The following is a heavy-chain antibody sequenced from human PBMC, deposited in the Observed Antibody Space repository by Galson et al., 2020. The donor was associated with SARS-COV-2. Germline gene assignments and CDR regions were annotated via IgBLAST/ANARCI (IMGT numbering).Heavy chain of an antibody. CDR1: GGSISSGGYY. V-gene: IGHV4-31*03. J-gene: IGHJ3*02. CDR2: IYYSGST. D-gene: IGHD3-22*01. Sequence: SQTLSLTCTVSGGSISSGGYYWSWIRQHPGKGLEWIGYIYYSGSTYYNPSLKSRVTISVDTSKNQFSLKLSSVTAADTAVYYCARDLRFEYYYDSSGYQSGLVVNAFDIWGHGTMVTVSS. CDR3: ARDLRFEYYYDSSGYQSGLVVNAFDI.